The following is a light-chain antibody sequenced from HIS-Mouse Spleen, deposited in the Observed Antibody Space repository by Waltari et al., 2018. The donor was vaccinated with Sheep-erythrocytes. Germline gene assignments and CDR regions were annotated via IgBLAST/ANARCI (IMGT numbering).Light chain of an antibody. CDR3: QQYDNLLT. Sequence: DIQMTQSPSSLSASVGDIVTITCQASQDISNYLNWYQQKPGKAPKLLIYDASNLETGVPSRFSGSGSGTEFTFTISSLQPEDIATYYCQQYDNLLTFGGGTKVEIK. CDR2: DAS. V-gene: IGKV1-33*01. J-gene: IGKJ4*01. CDR1: QDISNY.